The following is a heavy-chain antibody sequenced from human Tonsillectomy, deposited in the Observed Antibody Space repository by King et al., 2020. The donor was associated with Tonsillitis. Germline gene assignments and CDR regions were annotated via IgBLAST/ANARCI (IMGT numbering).Heavy chain of an antibody. D-gene: IGHD2-2*01. V-gene: IGHV3-21*01. CDR2: ISSSSSYI. CDR1: GFTFSTYS. Sequence: ELQLVQSGGGLVKPGGSLRLSCAASGFTFSTYSMNWVRQAPGKGLEWVSSISSSSSYIYYADSVKGRFTISRDNAKHALYLQMNSLRAEDTAVYYCARSPAAAVGNDYWGQGTLVTVSS. J-gene: IGHJ4*02. CDR3: ARSPAAAVGNDY.